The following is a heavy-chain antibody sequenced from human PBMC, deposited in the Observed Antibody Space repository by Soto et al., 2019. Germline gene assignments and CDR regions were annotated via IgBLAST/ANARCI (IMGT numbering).Heavy chain of an antibody. CDR1: GFTFSSYW. V-gene: IGHV3-74*01. CDR2: IKGDGTNT. J-gene: IGHJ4*02. CDR3: ARGLSCYYVFDY. Sequence: EVQLVESGGGLVQFGGSLRLSCAASGFTFSSYWMHWVRQVPGKGLVWVSRIKGDGTNTGYADSVKGRFTISRDNVKNTLYLQMNSLRPDDTSVYYCARGLSCYYVFDYCGQGTLVTVSS. D-gene: IGHD3-10*02.